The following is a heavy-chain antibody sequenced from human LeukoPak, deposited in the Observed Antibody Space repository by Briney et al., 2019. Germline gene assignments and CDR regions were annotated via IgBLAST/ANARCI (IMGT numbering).Heavy chain of an antibody. J-gene: IGHJ4*02. V-gene: IGHV7-4-1*02. Sequence: ASVKVSCKASGYTFTSYALNWVRQAPGQGLEWMGWINTDTGNPTYAQGFTGRFVFSLDTSVSTAYLQISSLKAEDTAVYYCARDAGRGYSGYGDYWGQGTLVTVSS. D-gene: IGHD5-12*01. CDR3: ARDAGRGYSGYGDY. CDR1: GYTFTSYA. CDR2: INTDTGNP.